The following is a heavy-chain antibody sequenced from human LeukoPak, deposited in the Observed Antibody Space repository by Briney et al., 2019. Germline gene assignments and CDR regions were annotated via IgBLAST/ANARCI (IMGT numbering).Heavy chain of an antibody. CDR1: GGTFSSYA. CDR3: ARDRRLGSTNYFDY. Sequence: SVKVSCKASGGTFSSYAISWVRQAPGQGLEWMGGIIPIFGTANYAQRFQGRVTITADESTSTAYMELSSLRSEDTAVYYCARDRRLGSTNYFDYWGQGTLVTVSS. V-gene: IGHV1-69*13. CDR2: IIPIFGTA. D-gene: IGHD2-2*01. J-gene: IGHJ4*02.